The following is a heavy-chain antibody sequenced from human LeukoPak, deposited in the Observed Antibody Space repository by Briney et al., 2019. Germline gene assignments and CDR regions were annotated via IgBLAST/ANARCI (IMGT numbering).Heavy chain of an antibody. J-gene: IGHJ4*02. D-gene: IGHD6-6*01. CDR2: IYHSGST. Sequence: SETLSLTCAVSGGSISSGGYSWSWIRQPPGKGLEWIGYIYHSGSTYYNPSLKSRATISVDRSKNQFSLKLSSVTAADTAVYYCARGRPGTPFDYWGQGTLVTVSS. V-gene: IGHV4-30-2*01. CDR1: GGSISSGGYS. CDR3: ARGRPGTPFDY.